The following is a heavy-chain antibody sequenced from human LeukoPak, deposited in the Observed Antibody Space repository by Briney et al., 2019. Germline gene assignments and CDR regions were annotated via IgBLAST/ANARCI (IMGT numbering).Heavy chain of an antibody. CDR2: IYYSGST. J-gene: IGHJ5*02. CDR3: ATIGGSGCSSTSCYQSWFDP. CDR1: GGSISSYY. Sequence: SETLSLTCTVSGGSISSYYWSWIRQPPGKGLEWIGYIYYSGSTNYNPSLKSRVTISVDTSKNQFSLKLSSVTAADTAVYYCATIGGSGCSSTSCYQSWFDPWGQGTLVTVSS. D-gene: IGHD2-2*01. V-gene: IGHV4-59*01.